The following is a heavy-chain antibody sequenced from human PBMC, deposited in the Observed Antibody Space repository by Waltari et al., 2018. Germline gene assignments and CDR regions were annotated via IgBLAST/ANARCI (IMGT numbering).Heavy chain of an antibody. J-gene: IGHJ4*02. D-gene: IGHD6-19*01. Sequence: EVQLVESGGGLVQPGGSLRRSCAASGFTVSSNYMSWVRQAPGKGLEWVSFIYISGSTYYADSVKGRFTISRDNSKNTLYLQMTSLRAEDTAVYYCARDAGTVAAEGDYWGQGTLVTVSS. V-gene: IGHV3-66*01. CDR2: IYISGST. CDR3: ARDAGTVAAEGDY. CDR1: GFTVSSNY.